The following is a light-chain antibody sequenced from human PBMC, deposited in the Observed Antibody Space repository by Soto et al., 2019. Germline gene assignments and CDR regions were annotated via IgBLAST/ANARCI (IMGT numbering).Light chain of an antibody. V-gene: IGKV3-15*01. J-gene: IGKJ5*01. Sequence: EIVMTQSPATLSVSPGERATLSCRASQSVGSSLAWYQQEPGQAPRLLIYGASTRATGIPARFSVSGSGTEFTLSISSLQSEDFAVYFCQQYKNWPPFTFGQGTRLEIK. CDR2: GAS. CDR1: QSVGSS. CDR3: QQYKNWPPFT.